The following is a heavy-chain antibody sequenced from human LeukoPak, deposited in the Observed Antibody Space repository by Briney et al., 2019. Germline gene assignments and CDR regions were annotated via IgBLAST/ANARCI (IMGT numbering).Heavy chain of an antibody. D-gene: IGHD3-10*01. CDR3: ARRHYGSGSYYPFDF. CDR1: GGSISSSIYY. CDR2: IYYSGNT. J-gene: IGHJ4*02. Sequence: SETLSLTCTVSGGSISSSIYYWGWIRQPPGKGLEWIGSIYYSGNTYYNPSLKSRVTMSVDTSKNQFSLKLSSVTAADTAVYYRARRHYGSGSYYPFDFWGQGILVTVSS. V-gene: IGHV4-39*01.